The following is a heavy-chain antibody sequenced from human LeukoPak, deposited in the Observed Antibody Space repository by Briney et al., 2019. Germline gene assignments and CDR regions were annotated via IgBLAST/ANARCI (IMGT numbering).Heavy chain of an antibody. Sequence: GSLRLSCAASGFTFSSYGMHWVRQAPGKGLEWVAFIHYDGTNKYYADSVKGRFTISRDNSKNTLYLQMNSLRAEDTAVHYCAKDPHPYYDVLTGFPPDYWGQGTLVTVSS. V-gene: IGHV3-30*02. J-gene: IGHJ4*02. D-gene: IGHD3-9*01. CDR1: GFTFSSYG. CDR2: IHYDGTNK. CDR3: AKDPHPYYDVLTGFPPDY.